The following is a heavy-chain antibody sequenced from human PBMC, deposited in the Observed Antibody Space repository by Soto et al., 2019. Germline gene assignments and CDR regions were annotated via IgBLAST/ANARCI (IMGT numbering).Heavy chain of an antibody. D-gene: IGHD6-25*01. CDR3: GSGLRSLFDY. V-gene: IGHV3-33*01. Sequence: PGGSLRLSCAASGFTCGNSGMHWVRQAPGKGLEWVAVIWFDGNKHHYADSGKGRFTISRDNSKNTLYVQMTSLRAEDTAVYYCGSGLRSLFDYWGQGTLVTVSS. CDR1: GFTCGNSG. CDR2: IWFDGNKH. J-gene: IGHJ4*02.